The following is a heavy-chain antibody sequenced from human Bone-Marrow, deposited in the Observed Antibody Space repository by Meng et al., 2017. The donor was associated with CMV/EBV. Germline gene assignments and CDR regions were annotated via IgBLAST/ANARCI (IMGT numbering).Heavy chain of an antibody. CDR2: IIPILGIA. CDR3: ARDLAGDAFDI. CDR1: GGTFSSYA. J-gene: IGHJ3*02. V-gene: IGHV1-69*10. Sequence: SVKVSCKASGGTFSSYAISWVRQAPGQGLEWMGGIIPILGIANYAQKFQGRVTITADKSTSTGYMELSSLRSEDTAVYYCARDLAGDAFDIWGQGTMVTVSS. D-gene: IGHD3-16*01.